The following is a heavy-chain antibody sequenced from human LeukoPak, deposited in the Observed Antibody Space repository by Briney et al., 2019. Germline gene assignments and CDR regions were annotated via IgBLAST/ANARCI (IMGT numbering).Heavy chain of an antibody. CDR2: INTSGATT. V-gene: IGHV1-46*01. CDR3: ARGLESSGWYGMDV. J-gene: IGHJ6*02. CDR1: GYTFSRHY. Sequence: ASVKVSCKTSGYTFSRHYIHWVRQAPGQGLEWLGIINTSGATTRYGQNFKGRVTATRDTSTSTVYMEMSSLNSEDTAVNYCARGLESSGWYGMDVWGQGTTIIVSS. D-gene: IGHD6-19*01.